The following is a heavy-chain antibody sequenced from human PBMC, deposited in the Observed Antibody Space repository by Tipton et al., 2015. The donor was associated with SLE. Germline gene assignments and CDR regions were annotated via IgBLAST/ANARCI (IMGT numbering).Heavy chain of an antibody. J-gene: IGHJ4*02. CDR3: ARDSGAAAAFVY. CDR2: IYYSGST. CDR1: GGSISSGDYY. V-gene: IGHV4-30-4*01. Sequence: TLSLTCTVSGGSISSGDYYWSWIRQPPGKGLEWIGYIYYSGSTYYNPSLKSRVTISVDTSKNQFSLKLSSVTAADTAVYYCARDSGAAAAFVYWGQGTLVTVSS. D-gene: IGHD6-13*01.